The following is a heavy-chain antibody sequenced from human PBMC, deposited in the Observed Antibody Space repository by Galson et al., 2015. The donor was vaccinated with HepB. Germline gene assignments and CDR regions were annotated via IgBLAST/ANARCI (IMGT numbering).Heavy chain of an antibody. J-gene: IGHJ6*02. CDR2: IWYDGSKE. D-gene: IGHD3-10*01. V-gene: IGHV3-33*08. Sequence: SLRLSCAASGFTSSSYGMHWVRQAPGEGLEWVAVIWYDGSKEYYADSVKGRFTISRDNSKNTLYLQMNSLRAEDTAVYYCARGVGGSGSYIPYYYYGMDVWGQGTTVTVSS. CDR3: ARGVGGSGSYIPYYYYGMDV. CDR1: GFTSSSYG.